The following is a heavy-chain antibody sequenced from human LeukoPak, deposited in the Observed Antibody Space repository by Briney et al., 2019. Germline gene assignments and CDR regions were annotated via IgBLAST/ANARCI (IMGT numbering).Heavy chain of an antibody. J-gene: IGHJ4*02. CDR2: ISYDGSNK. CDR1: GFTFSSYT. V-gene: IGHV3-30-3*01. D-gene: IGHD3-22*01. Sequence: PGGSLRLSCAASGFTFSSYTMHWVRQAPGKGLEWVAVISYDGSNKYYADSVKGRFTISRDNSKNTLYLQMNSLRAEDTALYYCARGTPDYDSSGYYSAPFDYWGRGTLVTVSS. CDR3: ARGTPDYDSSGYYSAPFDY.